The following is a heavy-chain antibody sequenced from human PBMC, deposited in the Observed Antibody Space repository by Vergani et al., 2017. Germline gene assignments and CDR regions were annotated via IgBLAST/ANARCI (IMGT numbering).Heavy chain of an antibody. J-gene: IGHJ4*02. V-gene: IGHV3-23*01. Sequence: EVQLLESGGGLVQPGGSLRLSCAASGFTFSTYAMTWVRQAPGKGLEWVSTISSDGGSTYYADSVKGRFTISRDNSKNTLSLQMNSLTAEDTAVYYCAKPPVPLGYYRGYWGQGTLVTVSS. CDR1: GFTFSTYA. CDR3: AKPPVPLGYYRGY. D-gene: IGHD3-3*01. CDR2: ISSDGGST.